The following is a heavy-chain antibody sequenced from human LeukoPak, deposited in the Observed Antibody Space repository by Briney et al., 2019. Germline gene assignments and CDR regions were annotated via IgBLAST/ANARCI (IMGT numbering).Heavy chain of an antibody. Sequence: GGSRRLSCEASGLIFSSYWMSWVRQAPGKGLEWVANIKKDGSEMYYVDSVKGRFTISRDNAKNSLYLQMNSLRADDAAVYHCARQETSSYNGAFDIWGQGTMVTVSS. V-gene: IGHV3-7*01. J-gene: IGHJ3*02. CDR1: GLIFSSYW. CDR3: ARQETSSYNGAFDI. CDR2: IKKDGSEM. D-gene: IGHD1-26*01.